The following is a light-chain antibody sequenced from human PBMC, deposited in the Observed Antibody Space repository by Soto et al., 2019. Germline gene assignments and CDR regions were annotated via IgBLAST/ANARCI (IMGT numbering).Light chain of an antibody. V-gene: IGLV2-14*03. CDR3: SSYTSSSTYV. Sequence: QSALTQPASVSGSPGQSIAISCTGTSSDVGAYNSVSWYQQHPGRAPKLMIHDVSDRPSGVSNRFSGSKSGKTASLTISGLQAEDEADYYCSSYTSSSTYVFGTGTKLTVL. CDR2: DVS. J-gene: IGLJ1*01. CDR1: SSDVGAYNS.